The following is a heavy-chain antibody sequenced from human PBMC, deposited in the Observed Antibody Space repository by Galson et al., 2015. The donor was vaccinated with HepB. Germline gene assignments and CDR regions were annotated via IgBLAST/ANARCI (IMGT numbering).Heavy chain of an antibody. Sequence: SVKVSCKAPGGTFSSYAISWVRQAPGQGLEWMGGIIPIFGTANYAQKFQGRVTITADKSTSTAYMELSSLRSEDTAVYYCAVSSSWPPDWFDPWGQGTLVTVSS. J-gene: IGHJ5*02. CDR3: AVSSSWPPDWFDP. D-gene: IGHD6-13*01. V-gene: IGHV1-69*06. CDR1: GGTFSSYA. CDR2: IIPIFGTA.